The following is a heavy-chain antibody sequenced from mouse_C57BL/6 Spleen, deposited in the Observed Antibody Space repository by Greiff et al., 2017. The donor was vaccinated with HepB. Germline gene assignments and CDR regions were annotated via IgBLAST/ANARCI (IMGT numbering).Heavy chain of an antibody. J-gene: IGHJ3*01. V-gene: IGHV1-55*01. CDR1: GYTFTSYW. Sequence: QVQLKQSGAELVKPGASVKMSCKASGYTFTSYWITWVKQRPGQGLEWIGDIYPGSGSTNYNEKFKSKATLTVDTSSSTAYMQLSSLTSEDSAVYYCARMGLRRGFAYWGQGTLVTVSA. D-gene: IGHD2-2*01. CDR3: ARMGLRRGFAY. CDR2: IYPGSGST.